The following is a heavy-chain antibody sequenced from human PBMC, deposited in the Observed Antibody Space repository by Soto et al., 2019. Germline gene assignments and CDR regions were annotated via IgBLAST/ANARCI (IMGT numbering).Heavy chain of an antibody. V-gene: IGHV1-69*12. CDR2: IIPIFGTA. D-gene: IGHD3-16*01. J-gene: IGHJ4*02. Sequence: QVQLVQSGAEVKKPGSSVKVSCKASGGTFSSYAISWVRQAPGQGLEWMGGIIPIFGTANYAQKFQGRVTMTADEATSTAYMELSSLRSEETAVYYWASPDYTKGGVDYWGQGTLVTVSS. CDR3: ASPDYTKGGVDY. CDR1: GGTFSSYA.